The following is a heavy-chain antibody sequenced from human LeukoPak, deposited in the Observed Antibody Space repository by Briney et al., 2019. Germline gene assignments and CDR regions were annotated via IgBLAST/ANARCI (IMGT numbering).Heavy chain of an antibody. D-gene: IGHD3-10*01. CDR1: GGSISSSNW. V-gene: IGHV4-4*02. CDR3: ARGVQGWFAP. Sequence: PSETLSLTCAVSGGSISSSNWWSWVRQPPGKGLEWIGEIYHSGSTNYNPSLKSRVTISVDTSRNQLSLRLASVTAADTAVYYCARGVQGWFAPWGQGTLVTVSS. CDR2: IYHSGST. J-gene: IGHJ5*02.